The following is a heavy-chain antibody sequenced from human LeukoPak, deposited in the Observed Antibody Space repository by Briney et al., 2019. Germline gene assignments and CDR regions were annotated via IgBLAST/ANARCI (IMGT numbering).Heavy chain of an antibody. J-gene: IGHJ3*02. D-gene: IGHD2-21*02. V-gene: IGHV3-9*01. CDR3: AKAQVVTAIQPDAFDI. CDR2: ISWNSGRI. Sequence: GRSLRLSCAASGFTLDEYGMHWVRQAPGKGLEWVSGISWNSGRIRYADSVKGRFTISRDNAKNSLYLQMNSLRAEDTALYYCAKAQVVTAIQPDAFDIWGQGTMVTVS. CDR1: GFTLDEYG.